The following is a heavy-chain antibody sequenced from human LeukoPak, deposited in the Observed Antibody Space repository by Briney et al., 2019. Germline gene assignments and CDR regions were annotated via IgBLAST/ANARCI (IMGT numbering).Heavy chain of an antibody. Sequence: PGGSLRLSCAASGFTFSNFAMNWVRQAPGNGLEFLSLIISSGVGTHYVDSVKGRFTISRDNSKNTLYLQMIGLRAEDTAIYYCARGTLPYCSGAACYPFDFWGQGTLVTVSS. CDR3: ARGTLPYCSGAACYPFDF. J-gene: IGHJ4*02. V-gene: IGHV3-23*01. CDR1: GFTFSNFA. CDR2: IISSGVGT. D-gene: IGHD2-15*01.